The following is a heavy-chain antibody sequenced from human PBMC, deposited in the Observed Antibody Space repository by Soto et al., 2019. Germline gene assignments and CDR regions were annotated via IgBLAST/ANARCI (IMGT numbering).Heavy chain of an antibody. CDR3: ARDKITGLFDY. CDR1: GGSISSDSYY. J-gene: IGHJ4*02. V-gene: IGHV4-39*02. D-gene: IGHD2-8*02. CDR2: ISYSGST. Sequence: SETLSLTCTVSGGSISSDSYYWGWIRQSPEKGLEWIASISYSGSTNYNPTLKSRLIISVDTSKNQFSLKLTSVTAADTAVYYCARDKITGLFDYWGQGTLVTVSS.